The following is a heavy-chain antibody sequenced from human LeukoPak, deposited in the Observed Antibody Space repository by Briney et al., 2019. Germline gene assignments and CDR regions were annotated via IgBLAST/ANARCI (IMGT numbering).Heavy chain of an antibody. CDR1: GFTFSSHT. Sequence: GGSLRLSCAASGFTFSSHTMNWVRQAPGKGLEWVSSISSSSTDIYHADSVKGRFTISRDNAKNSLYLQMNSLRAEDTAVYYCARDGCSSASCYRIDYWGQGTLVTVSS. CDR3: ARDGCSSASCYRIDY. V-gene: IGHV3-21*01. J-gene: IGHJ4*02. CDR2: ISSSSTDI. D-gene: IGHD2-2*01.